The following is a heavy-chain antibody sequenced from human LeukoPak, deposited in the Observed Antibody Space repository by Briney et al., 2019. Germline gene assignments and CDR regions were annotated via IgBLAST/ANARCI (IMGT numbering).Heavy chain of an antibody. Sequence: PGGSLRLSCAASGFTFSNFALYWVRQAPGKGLQWVALISYDGINKYYSDSVKGRFTISRDNSRNTLYLQMNGLRSEDTAVYYCARALTTVLRGYSGYDYFLGPYYYYYYYMDVWGKGTTVTISS. D-gene: IGHD5-12*01. V-gene: IGHV3-30*04. CDR3: ARALTTVLRGYSGYDYFLGPYYYYYYYMDV. J-gene: IGHJ6*03. CDR1: GFTFSNFA. CDR2: ISYDGINK.